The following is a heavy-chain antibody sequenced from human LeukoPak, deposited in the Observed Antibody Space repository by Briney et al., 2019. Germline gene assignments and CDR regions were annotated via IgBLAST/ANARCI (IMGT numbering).Heavy chain of an antibody. CDR2: ISWNSGSI. V-gene: IGHV3-9*01. J-gene: IGHJ4*02. CDR1: GFTLDDYA. D-gene: IGHD1-26*01. Sequence: GGSLRLSCAASGFTLDDYAMHWVRQAPGKGLEGGSGISWNSGSIDYADSVKGRFTISRDNPKNSLYLQMNSLRAEDTALYYCVKDRRNSGSYYFDYWGQGTLVTVSS. CDR3: VKDRRNSGSYYFDY.